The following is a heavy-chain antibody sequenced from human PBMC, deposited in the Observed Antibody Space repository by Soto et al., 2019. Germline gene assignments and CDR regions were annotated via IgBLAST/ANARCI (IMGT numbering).Heavy chain of an antibody. J-gene: IGHJ4*02. Sequence: QVQLVQSGAEVKKPGASVKVSCKTSGYTFTDYFIHWVRQAPGQGLEWMGWNNPNSGGTNYAQKFQGWVTMTRDTSSSTVYVELSGLTSDDTAVYYCAREGSSGWSSGFDYWGQGTLVTVSS. CDR1: GYTFTDYF. CDR3: AREGSSGWSSGFDY. V-gene: IGHV1-2*04. D-gene: IGHD6-25*01. CDR2: NNPNSGGT.